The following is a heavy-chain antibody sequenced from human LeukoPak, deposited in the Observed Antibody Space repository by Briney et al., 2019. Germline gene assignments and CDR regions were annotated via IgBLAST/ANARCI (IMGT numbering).Heavy chain of an antibody. Sequence: GASVKVSCKASGYTFTGYYMHWVRQAPGQGLEWMGWISPNSGGTNYAQKFQGRVTMTRDTSISTAYMELSRLRSDDTAVYYCARESMLVPNNYYDSSGYFQVPGWFDPWGQGTLVTVSS. V-gene: IGHV1-2*02. CDR1: GYTFTGYY. CDR3: ARESMLVPNNYYDSSGYFQVPGWFDP. CDR2: ISPNSGGT. J-gene: IGHJ5*02. D-gene: IGHD3-22*01.